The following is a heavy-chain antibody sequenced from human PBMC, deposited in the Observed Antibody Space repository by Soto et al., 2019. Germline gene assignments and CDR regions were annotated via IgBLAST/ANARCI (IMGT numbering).Heavy chain of an antibody. CDR2: LSSDGDT. D-gene: IGHD3-3*01. CDR3: AKDRGLLSIVGGGHLDF. J-gene: IGHJ4*02. CDR1: GLPFIHYA. Sequence: ELQLLESGGGLVQPGGSLRLSCTASGLPFIHYAMTWVRQVPGKGLELVSSLSSDGDTYYAASVRGSFSITRDNSKSTIYRQMNSLRGDGAAVYFCAKDRGLLSIVGGGHLDFGGRGTLVPVSS. V-gene: IGHV3-23*01.